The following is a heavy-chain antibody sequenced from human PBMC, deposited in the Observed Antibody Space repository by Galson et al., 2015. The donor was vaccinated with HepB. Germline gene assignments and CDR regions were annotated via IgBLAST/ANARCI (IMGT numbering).Heavy chain of an antibody. Sequence: SLRLSCAASGFSFSDHYMEWVRQAPGKGLEWVGRIRKKANSYTTEYAASVKGRFTISRDDSKNSLYLQMNSLRTEDTAVYYCVRGWDGGSEFDYWGQGTLVTVSS. CDR1: GFSFSDHY. J-gene: IGHJ4*02. CDR2: IRKKANSYTT. V-gene: IGHV3-72*01. CDR3: VRGWDGGSEFDY. D-gene: IGHD5-12*01.